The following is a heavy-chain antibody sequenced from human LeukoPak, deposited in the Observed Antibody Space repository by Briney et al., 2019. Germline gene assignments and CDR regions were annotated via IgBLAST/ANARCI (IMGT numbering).Heavy chain of an antibody. CDR3: ARDGGSGWYDY. Sequence: SETLSLTCIVSGGSISSSSYYWGWIRQPPGKGLEWIGRMHPSGSTNYNPSLKSRLTVSLDTSKNQFSLKLTSVTAADTAIYYCARDGGSGWYDYWGQGTLVTVSS. CDR1: GGSISSSSYY. J-gene: IGHJ4*02. V-gene: IGHV4-39*07. CDR2: MHPSGST. D-gene: IGHD6-19*01.